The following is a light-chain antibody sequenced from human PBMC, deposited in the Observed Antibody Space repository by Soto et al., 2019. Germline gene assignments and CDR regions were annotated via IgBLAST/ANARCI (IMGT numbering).Light chain of an antibody. J-gene: IGLJ2*01. Sequence: QSALTQPPSVSGSPGQSVTISCIGSSSDVGTYDRVSWYQAPPGTAPKLIIYEVHYRPSGVPDRFSGSKPGNTASLTISGLQAEDEADYYCSSYAASTTVLFGGGTKLTVL. CDR2: EVH. CDR1: SSDVGTYDR. CDR3: SSYAASTTVL. V-gene: IGLV2-18*02.